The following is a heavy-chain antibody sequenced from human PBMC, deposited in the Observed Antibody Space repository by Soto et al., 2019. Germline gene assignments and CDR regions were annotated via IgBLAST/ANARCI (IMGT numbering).Heavy chain of an antibody. V-gene: IGHV3-23*01. J-gene: IGHJ6*02. D-gene: IGHD1-7*01. CDR2: ISGSGGST. CDR1: GFTFSSYA. Sequence: EVQLLESGGGLVQPGGSLRLSCAASGFTFSSYAMSWVRQAPGKGLEWVSAISGSGGSTYYADSVKGRFTISRDNSKNTLDLQMNSLRAEDTAVYYCAKDLELGGIRYYYYYGMDVWGQGTTVTVSS. CDR3: AKDLELGGIRYYYYYGMDV.